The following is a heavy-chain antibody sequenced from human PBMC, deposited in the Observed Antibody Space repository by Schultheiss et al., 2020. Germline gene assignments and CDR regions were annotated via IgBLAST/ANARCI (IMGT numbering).Heavy chain of an antibody. CDR2: IYSGGST. CDR1: GFTFSSYA. D-gene: IGHD3-9*01. CDR3: ARGPVLRYFDWLYRPFDY. Sequence: GGSLRLSCAASGFTFSSYAMHWVRQAPGKGLEWVSVIYSGGSTYYADSVKGRFTISRDNAKNSLYLQMNSLRSEDTAVYYCARGPVLRYFDWLYRPFDYWGQGTLVTVSS. J-gene: IGHJ4*02. V-gene: IGHV3-53*05.